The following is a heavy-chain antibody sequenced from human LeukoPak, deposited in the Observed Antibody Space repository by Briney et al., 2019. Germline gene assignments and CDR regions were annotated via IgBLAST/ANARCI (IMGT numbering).Heavy chain of an antibody. D-gene: IGHD3-22*01. Sequence: ASVKVSCKASGGTFSSYAISWVRQATGQGLEWMGWMNPNSGNTGYAQKFQGRVTMTRNTSISTAYMELSSLRSEDTAVYYCARVKSITMIVVVIPTYYFDYWGQGTLVTVSS. CDR3: ARVKSITMIVVVIPTYYFDY. CDR2: MNPNSGNT. V-gene: IGHV1-8*02. CDR1: GGTFSSYA. J-gene: IGHJ4*02.